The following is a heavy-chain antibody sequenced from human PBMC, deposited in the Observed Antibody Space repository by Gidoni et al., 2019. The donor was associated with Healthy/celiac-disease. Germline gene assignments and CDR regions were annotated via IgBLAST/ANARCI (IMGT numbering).Heavy chain of an antibody. D-gene: IGHD3-22*01. J-gene: IGHJ4*02. V-gene: IGHV3-66*01. CDR3: ATVLAYYDSSGYYRY. CDR2: MYSGGST. Sequence: EVQLVESGGGLVQPGGSLRLSCAASGFPVSSNYMRWVRQAPGKGLAWVSVMYSGGSTYYADSVKGRFTISRDNSKNTLYLQMNSLRAEDTAVYYCATVLAYYDSSGYYRYWGQGTLVTVSS. CDR1: GFPVSSNY.